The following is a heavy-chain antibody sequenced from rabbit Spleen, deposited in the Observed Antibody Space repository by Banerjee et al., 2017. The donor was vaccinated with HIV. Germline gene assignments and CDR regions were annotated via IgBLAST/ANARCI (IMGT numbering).Heavy chain of an antibody. CDR3: AMDTSSSVSSDDVDL. Sequence: VESGGGLVPPGASLTLTCTASGASFSFSSYMCWVRHAPGKGLEWFACIDICSSGFTYYATWANGRFTISNTSSPTVPLQVTSLPAAAKATYFCAMDTSSSVSSDDVDLWGQGTLVTVS. J-gene: IGHJ3*01. V-gene: IGHV1S40*01. CDR2: IDICSSGFT. D-gene: IGHD1-1*01. CDR1: GASFSFSSY.